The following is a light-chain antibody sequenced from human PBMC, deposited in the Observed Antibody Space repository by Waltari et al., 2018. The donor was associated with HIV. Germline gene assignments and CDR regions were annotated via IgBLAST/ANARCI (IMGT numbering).Light chain of an antibody. CDR1: AGAVTSRNY. V-gene: IGLV7-43*01. Sequence: QTVVTQEPSLTVSPGGTVTLTCTFSAGAVTSRNYPTWFQQTPGQAPRALIYSTSRRQSWTPARFSASLLGGKAALTLSGVQPEDEAEYYCLLYYGGAWVFGGGTKLTVL. CDR3: LLYYGGAWV. CDR2: STS. J-gene: IGLJ3*02.